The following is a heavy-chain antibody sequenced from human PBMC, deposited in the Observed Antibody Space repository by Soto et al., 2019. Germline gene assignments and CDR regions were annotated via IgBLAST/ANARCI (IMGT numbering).Heavy chain of an antibody. CDR1: GDSVSSNSAA. Sequence: PSQTLSLTCAISGDSVSSNSAAWNWIRQSPSRGLEWLGRTYYRSKWYNDYAVSVKSRITINPGTSKNQFSLQLNSVTPEDTAVYYCARDSVEGSGWYNYYYGMDVWGQGTTVTVSS. D-gene: IGHD6-19*01. CDR3: ARDSVEGSGWYNYYYGMDV. V-gene: IGHV6-1*01. CDR2: TYYRSKWYN. J-gene: IGHJ6*02.